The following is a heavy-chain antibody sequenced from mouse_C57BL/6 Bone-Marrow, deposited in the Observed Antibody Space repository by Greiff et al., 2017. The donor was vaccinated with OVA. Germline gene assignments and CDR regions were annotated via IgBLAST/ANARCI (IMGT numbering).Heavy chain of an antibody. V-gene: IGHV14-1*01. D-gene: IGHD1-1*01. CDR1: GFNIKDYY. CDR3: TPYYDGSSYWYFDV. Sequence: EVQLQQSGAELVRPGASVKLSCTASGFNIKDYYMHWVKQRPEQGLEWIGRIDPEDGDTEYAPKFQGKATMTADTSSNTAYLQLSSLTSEDTAVYYCTPYYDGSSYWYFDVWGTGTTVTVSS. J-gene: IGHJ1*03. CDR2: IDPEDGDT.